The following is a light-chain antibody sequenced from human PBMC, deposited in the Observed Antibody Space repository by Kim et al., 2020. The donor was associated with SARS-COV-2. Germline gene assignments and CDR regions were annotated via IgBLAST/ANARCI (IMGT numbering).Light chain of an antibody. CDR3: QQYENWPQT. CDR1: QSISTN. V-gene: IGKV3-15*01. J-gene: IGKJ1*01. Sequence: EVVMTQSPGTLSVSPGERVTLSCRASQSISTNLAWYQQKPGQGPRLLIYGASLRATGVPVRFSGSGSGTEFTLTISSLQSGDLAIYYCQQYENWPQTFGLGTKLEI. CDR2: GAS.